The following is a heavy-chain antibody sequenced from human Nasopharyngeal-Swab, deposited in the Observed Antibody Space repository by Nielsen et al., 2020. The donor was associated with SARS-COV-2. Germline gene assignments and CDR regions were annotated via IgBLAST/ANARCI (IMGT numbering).Heavy chain of an antibody. V-gene: IGHV1-24*01. CDR2: FDPEDGET. CDR3: ATPWPGPYWNYGRGDY. Sequence: ASVTVSCQVSGYTLTELSMHWVRQAPGKGLEWMGGFDPEDGETIYAQKFQGRVTMTEDTSTDTAYMELSSLRSEDTAVYYCATPWPGPYWNYGRGDYRGQGTLVTVSS. J-gene: IGHJ4*02. CDR1: GYTLTELS. D-gene: IGHD1-7*01.